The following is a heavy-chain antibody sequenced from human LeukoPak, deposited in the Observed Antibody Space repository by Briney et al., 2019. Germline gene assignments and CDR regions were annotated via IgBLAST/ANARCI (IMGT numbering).Heavy chain of an antibody. CDR3: ARLAPVTTVTRDAFDI. J-gene: IGHJ3*02. D-gene: IGHD4-17*01. CDR2: IYYSGST. V-gene: IGHV4-39*01. Sequence: SETLSLTCTVSGGSVSSSSYYWGWIRQPPGKGLEWIGSIYYSGSTYYNPSLKSRVTISVDTSKNQFSLKLSSVTAADTAVYYCARLAPVTTVTRDAFDIWGQGTMVTVSS. CDR1: GGSVSSSSYY.